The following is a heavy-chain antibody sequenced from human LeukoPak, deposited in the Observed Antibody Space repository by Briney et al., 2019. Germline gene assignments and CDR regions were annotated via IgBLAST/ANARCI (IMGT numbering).Heavy chain of an antibody. CDR2: ISGSGGST. D-gene: IGHD2-2*01. CDR1: GFTFSSYA. J-gene: IGHJ3*02. V-gene: IGHV3-23*01. CDR3: AKGGWGCSSTSCYADAFDI. Sequence: GGSLRLSCAASGFTFSSYAMSWVRQAPGKGLEWVSAISGSGGSTYYADSVKGRFTISRDNSKNTLYLQMNSLRAEDTAVYYCAKGGWGCSSTSCYADAFDIWGQGTMVTVPS.